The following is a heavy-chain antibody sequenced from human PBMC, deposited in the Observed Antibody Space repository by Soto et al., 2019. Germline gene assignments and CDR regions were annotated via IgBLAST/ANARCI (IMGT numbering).Heavy chain of an antibody. J-gene: IGHJ4*02. Sequence: ASVKVSCKASGYTFTSFGISWVRQAPGQGLEWMGWIRAYNGYTNYAQKFQGRVTITTDTSTSTAYMELRSLISDDTVVYYCARASDGYRSGWYVGYFDYWGQGTLVTVSS. D-gene: IGHD6-19*01. CDR3: ARASDGYRSGWYVGYFDY. V-gene: IGHV1-18*04. CDR2: IRAYNGYT. CDR1: GYTFTSFG.